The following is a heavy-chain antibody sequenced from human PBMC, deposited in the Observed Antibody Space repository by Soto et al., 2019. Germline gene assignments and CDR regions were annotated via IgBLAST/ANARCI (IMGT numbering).Heavy chain of an antibody. V-gene: IGHV4-59*01. D-gene: IGHD1-26*01. J-gene: IGHJ4*01. CDR3: AGDRNSAVWAFY. CDR2: VHYGGTT. CDR1: GVSITTYY. Sequence: QVQVQESGPGLVKPSETLSLTCSVTGVSITTYYWSWIRQSPGKAPEWIGCVHYGGTTNYNPSLESRVIISIDTSRNQFSLQLNSVTAADTALYYCAGDRNSAVWAFYWGRGARVTVSP.